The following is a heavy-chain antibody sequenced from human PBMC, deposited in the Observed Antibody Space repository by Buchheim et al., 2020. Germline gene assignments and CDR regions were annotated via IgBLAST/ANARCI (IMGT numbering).Heavy chain of an antibody. CDR1: GYTFTGYY. CDR3: ARDSKGMYSSSGPGDGMDV. J-gene: IGHJ6*02. V-gene: IGHV1-2*04. Sequence: QVQLVQSGAEVKKPGASVKVSCKASGYTFTGYYMHWVRQAPGQGLEWMGWINPNSGGPNYAQKFQGWVTMTRDTSISTADLDLNRLRSDDTAVYYCARDSKGMYSSSGPGDGMDVWGQGTT. D-gene: IGHD6-6*01. CDR2: INPNSGGP.